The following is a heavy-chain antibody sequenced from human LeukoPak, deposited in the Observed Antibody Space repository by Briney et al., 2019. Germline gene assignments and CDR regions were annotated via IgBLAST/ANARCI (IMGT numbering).Heavy chain of an antibody. J-gene: IGHJ5*02. D-gene: IGHD6-13*01. CDR3: ARVVAPGIAAAGTSNWFDP. CDR1: GYTFTSYD. Sequence: ASVKVSCKASGYTFTSYDINWVRQATGQGLEWMGRIIPILGIANYAQKFQGRVTITADKSTSTAYMELSSLRSEDTAVYYCARVVAPGIAAAGTSNWFDPWGQGTLVTVSS. V-gene: IGHV1-69*04. CDR2: IIPILGIA.